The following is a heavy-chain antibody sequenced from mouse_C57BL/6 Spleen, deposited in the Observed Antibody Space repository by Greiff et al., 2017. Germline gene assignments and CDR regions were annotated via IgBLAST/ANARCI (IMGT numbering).Heavy chain of an antibody. Sequence: VQLQQSGPELVKPGASVKISCKASGYTFTDYYMNWVKQSHGKSLEWIGDLNPNNGGTSYNQKFKGKATLTVDKSSSTAYMELRSLTSEDSAVYYCAREDSSGGFAYWGQGTLVTVSA. CDR1: GYTFTDYY. D-gene: IGHD3-2*02. CDR3: AREDSSGGFAY. V-gene: IGHV1-26*01. CDR2: LNPNNGGT. J-gene: IGHJ3*01.